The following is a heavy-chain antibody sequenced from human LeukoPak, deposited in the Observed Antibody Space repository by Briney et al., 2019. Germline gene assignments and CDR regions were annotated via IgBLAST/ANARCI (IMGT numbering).Heavy chain of an antibody. J-gene: IGHJ4*02. Sequence: GGSLRLSCAASGFTFSSYAMHWVRQAPGKGLEWVAVISYDGSNKYYADSVKGRFTISRDNSKNTLYLQMNSLRAEDTAVYYCAKVLELWGNYYFDYWGQGTLVTVSS. CDR2: ISYDGSNK. CDR1: GFTFSSYA. CDR3: AKVLELWGNYYFDY. D-gene: IGHD7-27*01. V-gene: IGHV3-30-3*01.